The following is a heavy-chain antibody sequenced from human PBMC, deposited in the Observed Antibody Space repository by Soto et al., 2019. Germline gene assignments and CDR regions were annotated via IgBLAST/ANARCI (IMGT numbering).Heavy chain of an antibody. CDR3: AREGNDASGVATITDF. Sequence: SETLSLTCTVSGGSISSYYWSWIRQPPGKGLEWIGYIYYSGSTNYNPSLKSRVTISVDTSKNQLSLKLSSATAADTGTYDCAREGNDASGVATITDFWGQGTTVTVSS. CDR2: IYYSGST. CDR1: GGSISSYY. V-gene: IGHV4-59*01. D-gene: IGHD5-12*01. J-gene: IGHJ6*02.